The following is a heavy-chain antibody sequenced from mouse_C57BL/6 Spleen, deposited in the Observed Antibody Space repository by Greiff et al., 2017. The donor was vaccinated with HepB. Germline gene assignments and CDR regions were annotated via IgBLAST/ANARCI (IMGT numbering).Heavy chain of an antibody. J-gene: IGHJ1*03. V-gene: IGHV1-80*01. D-gene: IGHD2-5*01. CDR2: IYPGDGDT. CDR3: ARSGYSNYGDWYFDV. CDR1: GYAFSSYW. Sequence: QVQLQQSGAELVKPGASVKISCKASGYAFSSYWMNWVKQRPGKGLEWIGQIYPGDGDTNYNGKFKGKATLTADKSSSTAYMQLSSLTSEDSAVYFCARSGYSNYGDWYFDVWGTGTTVTVSS.